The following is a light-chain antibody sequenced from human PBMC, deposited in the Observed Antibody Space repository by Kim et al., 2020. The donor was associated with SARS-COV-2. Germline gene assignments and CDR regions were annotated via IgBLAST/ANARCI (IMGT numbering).Light chain of an antibody. J-gene: IGLJ2*01. Sequence: SVSPGQTASITCSGDKLGDKYACWYQQKPGQSPVLVIYQYSKRPSGIPERFSGSNSGNTATLTISGTQAMDEADYYCQAWDSSVVFGGGTKVTVL. V-gene: IGLV3-1*01. CDR2: QYS. CDR1: KLGDKY. CDR3: QAWDSSVV.